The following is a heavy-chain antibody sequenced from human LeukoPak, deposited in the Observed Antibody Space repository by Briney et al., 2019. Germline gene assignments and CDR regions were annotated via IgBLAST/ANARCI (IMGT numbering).Heavy chain of an antibody. D-gene: IGHD2-15*01. Sequence: ASVKVSCKASGGTFSSYAISWVRQAPGQGLEWMGGIIPIFGTANHAQKFQGRVTITADESTSTAYMELSSLRSEDTAVYYCARVAVVAATPKKPPNFDYWGQGTLVTVSS. CDR3: ARVAVVAATPKKPPNFDY. CDR2: IIPIFGTA. J-gene: IGHJ4*02. V-gene: IGHV1-69*13. CDR1: GGTFSSYA.